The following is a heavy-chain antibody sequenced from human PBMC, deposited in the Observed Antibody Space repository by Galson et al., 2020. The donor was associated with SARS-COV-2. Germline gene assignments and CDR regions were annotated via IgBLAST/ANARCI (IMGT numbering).Heavy chain of an antibody. V-gene: IGHV1-18*01. D-gene: IGHD1-7*01. Sequence: ASVKVSCKASGYTFSGYAISWVRQAPGRGLEWMGWISAYNGNTNYAQKFRGTVTMTTDTSTSTAYMELRSLRSDDTAVYYCARAPEWNSPEAQIDAFDIWGQGTMVTVSS. J-gene: IGHJ3*02. CDR3: ARAPEWNSPEAQIDAFDI. CDR2: ISAYNGNT. CDR1: GYTFSGYA.